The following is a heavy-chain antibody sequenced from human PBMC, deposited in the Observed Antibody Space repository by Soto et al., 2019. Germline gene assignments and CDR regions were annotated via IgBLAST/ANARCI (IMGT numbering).Heavy chain of an antibody. Sequence: QVQLVQSGAEVKKPGSSVKVSCKASGGTFSSYAISWVRQAPGQGLEWMGGIIPIFGTANYAQKIQGRVTITADEPTSTAYAELSSLGSEGSAVYYCASELGGYGYPNWFDPWGQGTLVTVSS. CDR1: GGTFSSYA. V-gene: IGHV1-69*01. CDR2: IIPIFGTA. CDR3: ASELGGYGYPNWFDP. J-gene: IGHJ5*02. D-gene: IGHD5-18*01.